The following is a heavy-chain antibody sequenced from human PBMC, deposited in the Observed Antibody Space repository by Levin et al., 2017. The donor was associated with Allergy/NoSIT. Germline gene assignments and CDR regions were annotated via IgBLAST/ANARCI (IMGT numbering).Heavy chain of an antibody. V-gene: IGHV3-74*01. J-gene: IGHJ4*02. Sequence: PGESLKISCAASGFTFSNYWVHWVRQAPGKGLVWVSRINNDGSITNYADSVKGRFTISRDNAKNTLYLQMNSLRADDTAVYYCALKWGSSFDYWGQGTLVTVSS. CDR1: GFTFSNYW. CDR3: ALKWGSSFDY. D-gene: IGHD3-16*01. CDR2: INNDGSIT.